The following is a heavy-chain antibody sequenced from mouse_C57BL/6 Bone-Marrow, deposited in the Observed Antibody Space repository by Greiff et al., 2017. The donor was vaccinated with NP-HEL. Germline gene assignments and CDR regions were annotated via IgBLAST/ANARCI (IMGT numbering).Heavy chain of an antibody. J-gene: IGHJ3*01. CDR1: GYTFTSYW. CDR3: ARGGLLPAWFAY. Sequence: QVHVKQPGAELVKPGASVKLSCKASGYTFTSYWMQWVKQRPGQGLEWIGEIDPSDSYTNYNQKFKGKATLTVDTSSSTAYMQLSSLTSEDSAVYYCARGGLLPAWFAYWGQGTLVTVSA. V-gene: IGHV1-50*01. D-gene: IGHD2-3*01. CDR2: IDPSDSYT.